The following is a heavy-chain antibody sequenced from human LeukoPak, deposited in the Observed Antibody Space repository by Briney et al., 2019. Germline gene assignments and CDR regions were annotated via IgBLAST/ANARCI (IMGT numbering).Heavy chain of an antibody. D-gene: IGHD6-19*01. CDR3: ARDRTVIVVAGTVDY. Sequence: GGSLRLSCAASGFSFSRHDMHWVRQATGKGLEWVSAIGTAGDTDYSGSVKGRFTISREDAKNFLFLQMDSLRAGDTAVYYCARDRTVIVVAGTVDYWGQGTLVTVSS. CDR2: IGTAGDT. CDR1: GFSFSRHD. J-gene: IGHJ4*02. V-gene: IGHV3-13*01.